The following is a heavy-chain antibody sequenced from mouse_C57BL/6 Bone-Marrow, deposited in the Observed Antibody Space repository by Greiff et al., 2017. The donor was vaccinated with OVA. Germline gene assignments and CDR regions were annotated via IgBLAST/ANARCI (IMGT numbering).Heavy chain of an antibody. D-gene: IGHD2-2*01. J-gene: IGHJ2*01. Sequence: VQLQQSGAELVRPGTSVKVSCKASGYAFTNYLIEWVKQRPGQGLEWIGVINPGSGGTNYNEKFKGKATLTADNSSSTAYMQLSSLTSEDSAVYFCARYGYYFDYWGQGTTLTVSS. CDR1: GYAFTNYL. V-gene: IGHV1-54*01. CDR2: INPGSGGT. CDR3: ARYGYYFDY.